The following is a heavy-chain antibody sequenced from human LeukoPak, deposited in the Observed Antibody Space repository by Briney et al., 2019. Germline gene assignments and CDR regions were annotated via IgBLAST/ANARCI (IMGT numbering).Heavy chain of an antibody. CDR3: AKDVLRFLEWMGPFDY. CDR2: ISGSGGST. J-gene: IGHJ4*02. D-gene: IGHD3-3*01. CDR1: GFTFSSYA. Sequence: PGGSLRLSCAASGFTFSSYAMSWVRQAPGKGLEWVSAISGSGGSTYYADSVKGRFTISRDNSKNTLYLQMNSLRAEDTAVYYCAKDVLRFLEWMGPFDYWGQGTLVTVSS. V-gene: IGHV3-23*01.